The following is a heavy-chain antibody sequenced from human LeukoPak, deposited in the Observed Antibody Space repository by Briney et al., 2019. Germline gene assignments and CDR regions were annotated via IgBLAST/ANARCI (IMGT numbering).Heavy chain of an antibody. J-gene: IGHJ4*02. Sequence: SETLSLTCTVSGGSISNYYWSWIRQPPGKGLEWIGYICYSGSTYYNPSLKSRVTISVDTSKNQFSLKLSSVTAADTAVYYCARGVVYYYDSSGYYFDYWGQGTLVTVSS. CDR1: GGSISNYY. CDR3: ARGVVYYYDSSGYYFDY. V-gene: IGHV4-30-4*08. CDR2: ICYSGST. D-gene: IGHD3-22*01.